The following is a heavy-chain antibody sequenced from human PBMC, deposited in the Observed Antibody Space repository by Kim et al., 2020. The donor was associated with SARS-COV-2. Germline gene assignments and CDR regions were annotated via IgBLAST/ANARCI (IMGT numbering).Heavy chain of an antibody. Sequence: AACVKGRFTISRDKSKNTLYLQMNSRRAEDTAVYYCARARGGSYYYGMDVWGQGTTVTVSS. CDR3: ARARGGSYYYGMDV. J-gene: IGHJ6*02. D-gene: IGHD1-26*01. V-gene: IGHV3-30*01.